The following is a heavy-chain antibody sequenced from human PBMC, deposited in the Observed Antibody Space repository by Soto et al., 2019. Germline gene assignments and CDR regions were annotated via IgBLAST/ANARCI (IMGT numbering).Heavy chain of an antibody. CDR2: IYWDDDK. CDR1: GFSLTTSGVG. V-gene: IGHV2-5*02. CDR3: AHRVLRTVFGLVTTTAIYFDF. D-gene: IGHD3-3*01. J-gene: IGHJ4*02. Sequence: QITLKESGPTVVKPTETLTLTCTFSGFSLTTSGVGVGWVRQSPGKAPEWLALIYWDDDKRYSTSLNSRLIITKDTSKNQVVLPMANLDPADTATYYCAHRVLRTVFGLVTTTAIYFDFWGPGTPVVVSS.